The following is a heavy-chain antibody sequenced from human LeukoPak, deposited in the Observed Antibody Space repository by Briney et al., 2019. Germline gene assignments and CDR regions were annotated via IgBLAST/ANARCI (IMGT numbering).Heavy chain of an antibody. CDR1: GGTFSSYA. V-gene: IGHV1-69*05. CDR3: ARDRSGRNYLFDY. Sequence: SVKVSCKASGGTFSSYAISWVRQAPGQGLEWMGGIIPIFGTANYAQKFQGRVTITTDESTSTAYMELSSLRSEDTAVYYCARDRSGRNYLFDYWGQGALVTVSS. CDR2: IIPIFGTA. D-gene: IGHD1-7*01. J-gene: IGHJ4*02.